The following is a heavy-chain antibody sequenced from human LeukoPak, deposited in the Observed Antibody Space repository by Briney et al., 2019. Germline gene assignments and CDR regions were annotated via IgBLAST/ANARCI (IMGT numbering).Heavy chain of an antibody. CDR2: ISAYNGNT. V-gene: IGHV1-18*01. D-gene: IGHD5-18*01. CDR1: GYTFTNYG. Sequence: ASVKVSCKASGYTFTNYGISWVRQAPGQGLEWMGWISAYNGNTNYARRLQGRITMTTDTSTGTVYMELRSLRSDDSAVYYCARDRYKQLYLQPNYFDYWGQGTLVTVSS. CDR3: ARDRYKQLYLQPNYFDY. J-gene: IGHJ4*02.